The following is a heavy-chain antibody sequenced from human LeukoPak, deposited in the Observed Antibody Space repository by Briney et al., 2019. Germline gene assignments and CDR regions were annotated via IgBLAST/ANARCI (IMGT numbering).Heavy chain of an antibody. CDR1: GGTFSSYA. CDR3: ARGGYCSSTSCFIGTVDYYYYGMDV. Sequence: SVKVSCKASGGTFSSYAISWVRQAPGQGLEWMGRIIPILGIANYAQKFQGRVTITADKSTSTAYMELSSLRSEDTAVYYCARGGYCSSTSCFIGTVDYYYYGMDVWGQGTTVTASS. CDR2: IIPILGIA. V-gene: IGHV1-69*04. D-gene: IGHD2-2*03. J-gene: IGHJ6*02.